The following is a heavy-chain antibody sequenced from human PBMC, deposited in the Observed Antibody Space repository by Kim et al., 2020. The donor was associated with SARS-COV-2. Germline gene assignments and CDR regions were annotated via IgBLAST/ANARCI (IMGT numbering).Heavy chain of an antibody. D-gene: IGHD6-19*01. CDR1: GGSISSGSYY. J-gene: IGHJ3*02. Sequence: SETLSLTCTVSGGSISSGSYYWSWIRQPAGKGLEWIGRIYTSGSTNYNPSLKSRVTISVDTSKNQFSLKLSSVTAADTAVYYCARDLRAGIAVAGTAFDIWGQGTMVTVSS. CDR3: ARDLRAGIAVAGTAFDI. V-gene: IGHV4-61*02. CDR2: IYTSGST.